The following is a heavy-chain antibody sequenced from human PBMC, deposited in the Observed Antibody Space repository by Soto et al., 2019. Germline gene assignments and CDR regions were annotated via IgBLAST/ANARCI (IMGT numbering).Heavy chain of an antibody. CDR1: GFSVSDYY. D-gene: IGHD2-8*01. CDR3: ARDPGYGRGVSFDP. J-gene: IGHJ5*02. CDR2: IYSSGDT. Sequence: WGSLGLSSAASGFSVSDYYVSVVRQAPGKGLEWISVIYSSGDTYYADSVKGRLTISRDNSRNTLYLQINDLRVEDTAIYYCARDPGYGRGVSFDPWGQGIPVTVSS. V-gene: IGHV3-66*01.